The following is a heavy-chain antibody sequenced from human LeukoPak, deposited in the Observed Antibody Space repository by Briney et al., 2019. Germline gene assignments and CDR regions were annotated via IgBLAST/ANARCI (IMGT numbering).Heavy chain of an antibody. V-gene: IGHV1-18*01. J-gene: IGHJ4*02. D-gene: IGHD5-18*01. CDR1: GYTFTSLG. CDR3: ARRRGYSYGYGDFDY. CDR2: ISAYNGNT. Sequence: VASVKVFCKASGYTFTSLGISWVPQAPGQGLEWMEKISAYNGNTNYAQKLQGRVTMTTDTSTSTAYMELRSLRSDDTAVYYCARRRGYSYGYGDFDYWGQGTLVTVSS.